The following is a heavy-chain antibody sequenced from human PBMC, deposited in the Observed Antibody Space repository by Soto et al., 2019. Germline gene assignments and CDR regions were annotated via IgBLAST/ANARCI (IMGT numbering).Heavy chain of an antibody. V-gene: IGHV4-4*02. CDR1: GGSISSSNW. CDR3: ARSRSIYYYDRGVAFDI. CDR2: IYHSGST. D-gene: IGHD3-22*01. J-gene: IGHJ3*02. Sequence: QVQLQESGPGLVKPSGTLSLTCAVSGGSISSSNWWSWVRQPPGKGLEWIGEIYHSGSTNYNPSLKSRVTISVDKSKNQFSLKLSSVTAADTAVYYCARSRSIYYYDRGVAFDIWGQGTMVTVSS.